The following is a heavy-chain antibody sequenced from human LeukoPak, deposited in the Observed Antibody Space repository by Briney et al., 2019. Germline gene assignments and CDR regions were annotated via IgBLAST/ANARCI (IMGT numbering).Heavy chain of an antibody. V-gene: IGHV4-31*03. D-gene: IGHD3-16*01. J-gene: IGHJ5*02. Sequence: PSETLSLTRTVSGGSISSGFYFWTWIRQHPGKGLEWIGYISTSGYTSYSPSLKSRVIISADTSKNLFSLELRSVTAADTAMYFCAKDHGLLRPLDTWGQGTLVTVSS. CDR1: GGSISSGFYF. CDR2: ISTSGYT. CDR3: AKDHGLLRPLDT.